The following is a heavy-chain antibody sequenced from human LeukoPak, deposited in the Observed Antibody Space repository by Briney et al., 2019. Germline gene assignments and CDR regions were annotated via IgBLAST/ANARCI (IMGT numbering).Heavy chain of an antibody. Sequence: SETLSLTCTVSGGSISSSNYYWGWIRQPPGKGLEWIGEIYHSGSTNYNPSLKSRVTISVDKSKNQFSLKLSSVTAADTAVYYCARNSIAVAGYFDYWGQGTLVTVSS. V-gene: IGHV4-39*07. CDR3: ARNSIAVAGYFDY. J-gene: IGHJ4*02. D-gene: IGHD6-19*01. CDR1: GGSISSSNYY. CDR2: IYHSGST.